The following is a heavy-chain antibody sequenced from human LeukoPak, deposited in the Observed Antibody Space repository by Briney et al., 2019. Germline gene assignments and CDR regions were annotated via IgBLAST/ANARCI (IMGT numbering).Heavy chain of an antibody. V-gene: IGHV4-34*01. CDR1: GGSFSGYY. D-gene: IGHD4-23*01. CDR2: INHSGST. J-gene: IGHJ2*01. Sequence: PSETLSLTCAVYGGSFSGYYWSWIRQPPGKGLEWIGEINHSGSTNYNPSLKSRVTISVDTSKNQFSLKLSSVTAADTAVYYCARVRTRLAVVTHHWYFDLWGRGTLVTVSS. CDR3: ARVRTRLAVVTHHWYFDL.